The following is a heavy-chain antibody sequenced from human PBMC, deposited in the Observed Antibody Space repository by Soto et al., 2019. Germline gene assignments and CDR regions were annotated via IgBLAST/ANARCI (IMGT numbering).Heavy chain of an antibody. J-gene: IGHJ6*02. CDR1: GFSFNNYD. D-gene: IGHD3-16*01. V-gene: IGHV3-13*04. Sequence: PGGSLRLSCAASGFSFNNYDMHWVRQARGKGLEWVSGIGTAGDTHYPDSVKGRFAISRENGKNSLYLQMNSLRAGDTAVYYCARGGPNWDYYFYGMDVWGQGTTVTVSS. CDR2: IGTAGDT. CDR3: ARGGPNWDYYFYGMDV.